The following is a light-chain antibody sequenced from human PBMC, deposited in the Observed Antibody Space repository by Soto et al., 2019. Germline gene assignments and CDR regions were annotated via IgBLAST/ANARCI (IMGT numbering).Light chain of an antibody. CDR1: QSLLQSNGYNY. J-gene: IGKJ3*01. CDR2: LGS. CDR3: MQPLQTPFT. Sequence: DIVMTQSPLSLPVTPGEPASISCRSSQSLLQSNGYNYLDWYLQKPGQSPQLLIYLGSNRASGVPDRFSGSGSGTDFTLKISRVEADDIGVYYCMQPLQTPFTFGPGTKVDIK. V-gene: IGKV2-28*01.